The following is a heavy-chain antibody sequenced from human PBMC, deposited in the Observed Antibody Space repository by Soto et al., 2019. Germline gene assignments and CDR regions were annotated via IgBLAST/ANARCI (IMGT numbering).Heavy chain of an antibody. D-gene: IGHD2-21*01. CDR2: INAGSGNT. CDR1: GYTFSTYG. Sequence: QVRLVQSGAEVKKPGASVKVSCKASGYTFSTYGMHWVRQAPGQGLEWMGWINAGSGNTRYSQKFQGRVTITRDTTATTAYKGLSCLRTEDTAVYSCARDVVMRIIGVASHYWGCGNAVNVPS. J-gene: IGHJ4*01. V-gene: IGHV1-3*01. CDR3: ARDVVMRIIGVASHY.